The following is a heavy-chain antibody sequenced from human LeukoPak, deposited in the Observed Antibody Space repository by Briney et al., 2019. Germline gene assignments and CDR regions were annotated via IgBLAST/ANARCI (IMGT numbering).Heavy chain of an antibody. CDR3: ARDLSYGDLVDY. V-gene: IGHV3-21*01. CDR1: GFTFSSYS. D-gene: IGHD3-16*01. Sequence: GGSLRLTCAASGFTFSSYSMNWVRQAPGKGLEWVSSISSSSDYRYYADSVKGRFTISRDNAKNSLYLQMNSLGAEDTAVYYCARDLSYGDLVDYWGQGTLVTVSS. J-gene: IGHJ4*02. CDR2: ISSSSDYR.